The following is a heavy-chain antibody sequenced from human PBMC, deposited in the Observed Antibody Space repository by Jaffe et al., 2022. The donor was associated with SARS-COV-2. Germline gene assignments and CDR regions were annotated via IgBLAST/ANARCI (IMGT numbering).Heavy chain of an antibody. CDR2: IYYSGST. V-gene: IGHV4-59*01. CDR1: GGSISSYY. J-gene: IGHJ1*01. Sequence: QVQLQESGPGLVKPSETLSLTCTVSGGSISSYYWSWIRQPPGKGLEWIGYIYYSGSTNYNPSLKSRVTISVDTSKNQFSLKLSSVTAADTAVYYCARGGRLADSSGYYWSVQYFQHWGQGTLVTVSS. D-gene: IGHD3-22*01. CDR3: ARGGRLADSSGYYWSVQYFQH.